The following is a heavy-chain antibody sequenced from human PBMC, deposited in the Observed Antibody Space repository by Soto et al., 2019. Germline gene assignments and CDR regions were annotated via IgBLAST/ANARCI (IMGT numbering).Heavy chain of an antibody. J-gene: IGHJ6*02. CDR1: GFTFSSYW. CDR3: AREFGAAGSYYYYYGMGV. Sequence: GGSLRLSCAASGFTFSSYWMSWVRQAPGKGLEWVANIKQDGSEKYYVDSVKGRFTISRDNAKNSLYLQMNSLRAEDTAVYYCAREFGAAGSYYYYYGMGVWGQGTTVTVS. V-gene: IGHV3-7*01. CDR2: IKQDGSEK. D-gene: IGHD6-13*01.